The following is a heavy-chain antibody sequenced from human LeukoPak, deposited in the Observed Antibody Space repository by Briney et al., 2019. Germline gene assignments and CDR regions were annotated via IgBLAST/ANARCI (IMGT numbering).Heavy chain of an antibody. J-gene: IGHJ3*02. CDR2: ISDVGDTQ. CDR1: EFTFSSFE. Sequence: GGSLRLSCVASEFTFSSFELNWVRQAPGKGPEWISYISDVGDTQHYADSVKGRFTISRDNARNSLFLQMNSLTAEDTGVYYCARDRSKVTAYDDALDIWGQGTMVIVSS. D-gene: IGHD2-21*02. CDR3: ARDRSKVTAYDDALDI. V-gene: IGHV3-48*03.